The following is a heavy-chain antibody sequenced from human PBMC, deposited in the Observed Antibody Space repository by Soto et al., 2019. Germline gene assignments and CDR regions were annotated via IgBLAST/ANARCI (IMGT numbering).Heavy chain of an antibody. V-gene: IGHV3-23*01. D-gene: IGHD3-9*01. CDR2: IIGSGGSA. CDR1: GFTFSSYA. CDR3: ARHILITILGYYYGMDV. Sequence: EVRLLESGGGLVQPGGPLRLSCAASGFTFSSYAMSWVRQAPGKGLEWVSTIIGSGGSANYADSVKGRFTISRDSSKKQLYLQMNSLRADDPAVYFCARHILITILGYYYGMDVWGQGTTVTVSS. J-gene: IGHJ6*01.